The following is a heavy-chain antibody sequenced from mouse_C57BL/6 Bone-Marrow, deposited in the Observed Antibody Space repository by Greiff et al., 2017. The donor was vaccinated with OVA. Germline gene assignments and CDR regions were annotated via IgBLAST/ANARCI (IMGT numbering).Heavy chain of an antibody. J-gene: IGHJ2*01. Sequence: VQLQQPGAELVKPGASVKLSCKASGYTFTSYWMHWVKQRPGQGLEWIGWIYPRDGSTKYNEKFKGKATLTVDTSSSTAYMELHSLTSEDSAVYFCARRDPYYFDYWGQGTTLTVSS. V-gene: IGHV1-85*01. CDR2: IYPRDGST. CDR3: ARRDPYYFDY. CDR1: GYTFTSYW.